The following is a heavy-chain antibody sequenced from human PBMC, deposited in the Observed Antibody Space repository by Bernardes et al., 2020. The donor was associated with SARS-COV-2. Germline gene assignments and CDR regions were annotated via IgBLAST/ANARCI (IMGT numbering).Heavy chain of an antibody. V-gene: IGHV3-30*03. Sequence: GGTLRLSCVASGLTFSSYGMHWVRQAPGKGLEWVALISNDGSNKYYADSVQGRFTISRDNSRHTLYLQVHSLRAEDTAVYYCSTTRHDYGDIVDHFQHWGQGTLVTVSS. CDR1: GLTFSSYG. J-gene: IGHJ1*01. D-gene: IGHD4-17*01. CDR2: ISNDGSNK. CDR3: STTRHDYGDIVDHFQH.